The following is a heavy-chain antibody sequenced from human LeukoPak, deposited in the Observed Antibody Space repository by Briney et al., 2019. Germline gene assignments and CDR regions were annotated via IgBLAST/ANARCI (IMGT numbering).Heavy chain of an antibody. V-gene: IGHV1-46*01. CDR2: INPRGGST. D-gene: IGHD2-8*02. Sequence: ASVQISCKASGDSFSTSHMHWVRQAPGKGLEWRGKINPRGGSTTYAQQFRGRLSMTSDLSMSTVYVELSSLTFEDTAVYYCVRNLLQFTGLAYWGQGTLVTVSS. CDR3: VRNLLQFTGLAY. CDR1: GDSFSTSH. J-gene: IGHJ4*02.